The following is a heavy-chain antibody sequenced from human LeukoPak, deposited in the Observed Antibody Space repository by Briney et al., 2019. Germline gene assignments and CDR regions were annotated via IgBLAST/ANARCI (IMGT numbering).Heavy chain of an antibody. D-gene: IGHD1-26*01. J-gene: IGHJ4*02. CDR3: AAGELLFDY. CDR1: GASISSYY. CDR2: IYYSGST. V-gene: IGHV4-59*01. Sequence: SETLSLTCTVSGASISSYYCSWIRQPPGKGLEWIGYIYYSGSTNYNPSLKSRVTISVDTSKNQFSLKLSSVTAADTAVYYCAAGELLFDYWGQGTLVTVSS.